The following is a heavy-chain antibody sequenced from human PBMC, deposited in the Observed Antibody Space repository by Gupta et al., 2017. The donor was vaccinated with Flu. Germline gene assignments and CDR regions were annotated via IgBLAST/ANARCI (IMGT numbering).Heavy chain of an antibody. D-gene: IGHD2-8*02. V-gene: IGHV5-51*01. CDR1: W. CDR2: TYPRDSEI. J-gene: IGHJ4*02. Sequence: WIGWVRQMPGKGLEWVGITYPRDSEIRYSPSFQGQVTISISADTSVSTAYLQWSRLAASDSAMYYCARQSGGGVDYWGQGTLVTVSS. CDR3: ARQSGGGVDY.